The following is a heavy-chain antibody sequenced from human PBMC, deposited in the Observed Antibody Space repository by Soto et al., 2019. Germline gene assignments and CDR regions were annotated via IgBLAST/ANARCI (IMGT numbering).Heavy chain of an antibody. CDR2: ISYSGTT. Sequence: PSETLSLTCSVSGGSISDNNYWSWIRQSPGKGLEWIGSISYSGTTYYTPSLKSRVTISVDRSKNQFSLKLTSVTAADTAVYYCARPLTYILLVLSYYGMDVGGQGTTVTVS. V-gene: IGHV4-39*01. D-gene: IGHD3-3*02. J-gene: IGHJ6*02. CDR1: GGSISDNNY. CDR3: ARPLTYILLVLSYYGMDV.